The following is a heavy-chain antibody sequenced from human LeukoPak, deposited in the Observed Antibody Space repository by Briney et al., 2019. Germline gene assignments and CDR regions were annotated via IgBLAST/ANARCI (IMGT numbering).Heavy chain of an antibody. J-gene: IGHJ4*02. CDR2: IYYSGST. D-gene: IGHD6-19*01. CDR1: GGSISSYY. CDR3: ARQPGSSGWFYYFDY. Sequence: SETLSLTCTVSGGSISSYYWSWIRQPPGKGLEWIGYIYYSGSTNYNPSLKSRVTISVDTSKNQFSLKLSSVTATDTAVYYCARQPGSSGWFYYFDYWGQGTLVTVSS. V-gene: IGHV4-59*08.